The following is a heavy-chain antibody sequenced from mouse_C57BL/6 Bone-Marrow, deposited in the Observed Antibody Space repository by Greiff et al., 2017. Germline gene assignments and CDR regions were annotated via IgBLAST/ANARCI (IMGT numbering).Heavy chain of an antibody. Sequence: VQLQQSGAELVRPGASVKLSCTASGFNIKDYYMHWVKQRPEQGLEWIGRIDPEDGDTEYAAKFQGKATMTADTSSNTAYLQLSSLTSEDTAVYYCTAGDYYGSSKYYYAMDYWGQGTSVTVSS. CDR3: TAGDYYGSSKYYYAMDY. J-gene: IGHJ4*01. D-gene: IGHD1-1*01. V-gene: IGHV14-1*01. CDR1: GFNIKDYY. CDR2: IDPEDGDT.